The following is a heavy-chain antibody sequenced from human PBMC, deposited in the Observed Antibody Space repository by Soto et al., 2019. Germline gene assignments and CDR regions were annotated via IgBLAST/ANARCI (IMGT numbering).Heavy chain of an antibody. CDR3: ARRPHLADNVELDY. Sequence: QVQLVQSGAEVKKPGASVTVSCKASGYTFTNCGINWVRQAPGQGLEWMGWISAYSGHTNYAQKLQDRVTMTTDTSTSTAYMELRSLRSDDTAVYYCARRPHLADNVELDYWGQGTLVTVSS. CDR1: GYTFTNCG. CDR2: ISAYSGHT. V-gene: IGHV1-18*01. D-gene: IGHD6-19*01. J-gene: IGHJ4*02.